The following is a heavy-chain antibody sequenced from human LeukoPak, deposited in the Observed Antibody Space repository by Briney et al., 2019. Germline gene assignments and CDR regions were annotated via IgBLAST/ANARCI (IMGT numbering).Heavy chain of an antibody. Sequence: SETLSLTCTVSGGSISSYYWSWIRQPPGKGLEWIGYIYYSGSTNYNPSLKSRVTISVDTSKNQFSLKLSPVTAADTAVYYCARGAYDFWSGYSNGGFDYWGQGTLVTVSS. CDR3: ARGAYDFWSGYSNGGFDY. CDR2: IYYSGST. D-gene: IGHD3-3*01. V-gene: IGHV4-59*01. CDR1: GGSISSYY. J-gene: IGHJ4*02.